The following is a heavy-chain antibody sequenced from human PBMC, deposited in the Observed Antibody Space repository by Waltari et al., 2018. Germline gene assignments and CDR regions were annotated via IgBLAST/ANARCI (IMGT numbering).Heavy chain of an antibody. D-gene: IGHD4-17*01. Sequence: QVQLQESGPGLVKPSETLSLTCTVSGGSISSYYWIWIRQPPGKGLEWIGYIYYSGSTNYNPSLKSRVTISVDTSKNQFSLKLSSVTAADTAVYYCARDPGYGDYGEGWFDPWGQGTLVTVSS. CDR1: GGSISSYY. V-gene: IGHV4-59*01. CDR2: IYYSGST. CDR3: ARDPGYGDYGEGWFDP. J-gene: IGHJ5*02.